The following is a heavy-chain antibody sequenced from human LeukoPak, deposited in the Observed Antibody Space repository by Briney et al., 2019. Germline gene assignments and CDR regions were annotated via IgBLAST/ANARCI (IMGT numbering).Heavy chain of an antibody. CDR3: VRHLIDS. Sequence: GGSLRLSCAASGFSFSEAAIHWVRQASGKGLEWVGRIRSRTSGYATAYGGSVNGRFRISRDDSKNTAYPQMDSLRTEDTAIYYCVRHLIDSRGQGTLVTVSS. CDR1: GFSFSEAA. D-gene: IGHD2-21*01. CDR2: IRSRTSGYAT. J-gene: IGHJ4*02. V-gene: IGHV3-73*01.